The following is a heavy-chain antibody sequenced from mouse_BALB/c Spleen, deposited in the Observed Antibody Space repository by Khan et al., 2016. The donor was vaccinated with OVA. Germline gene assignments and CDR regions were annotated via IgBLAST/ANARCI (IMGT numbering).Heavy chain of an antibody. J-gene: IGHJ2*01. V-gene: IGHV3-2*02. CDR2: ISYSGST. Sequence: EVQLQESGPGLVKPSQSLSLTCTVTGYSITSDYAWNWLRQFPGNKLEWMGYISYSGSTSYNPSLKSRISITRDTSKNQFFLQLNSVTTEDTTTYYWARSGPNSSITGGFFDYWGQGTTLTVSS. CDR1: GYSITSDYA. D-gene: IGHD1-2*01. CDR3: ARSGPNSSITGGFFDY.